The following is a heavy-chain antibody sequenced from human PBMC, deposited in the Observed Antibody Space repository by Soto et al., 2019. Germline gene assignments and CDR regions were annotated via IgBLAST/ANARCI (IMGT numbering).Heavy chain of an antibody. CDR1: RFIFSDYV. CDR3: AREVLWSRYFDY. V-gene: IGHV3-30*09. D-gene: IGHD3-10*01. J-gene: IGHJ4*02. Sequence: QVQLVESGGGVVQPGRSLRLSCAASRFIFSDYVMYWVRQAPGKGLEWVAFMSLDGTTKYYADSVKGRFAISRDNSKNTLYLQMNSLRPEDTGVYYCAREVLWSRYFDYWGQGTLVTVSS. CDR2: MSLDGTTK.